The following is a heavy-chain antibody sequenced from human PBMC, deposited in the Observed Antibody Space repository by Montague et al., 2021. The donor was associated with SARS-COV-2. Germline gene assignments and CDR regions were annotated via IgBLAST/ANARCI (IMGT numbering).Heavy chain of an antibody. CDR1: GGSISTYP. Sequence: SETLSLTCTVSGGSISTYPWSWIRQPPGRGLEWVGSISYSGRTYFSPSLKSRLTISVDSSENQFSLRLSSVTAADTAVYYCASSYYYGSGTYVYNYYMDVWGKGTTVTVSS. J-gene: IGHJ6*03. V-gene: IGHV4-59*05. CDR2: ISYSGRT. D-gene: IGHD3-10*01. CDR3: ASSYYYGSGTYVYNYYMDV.